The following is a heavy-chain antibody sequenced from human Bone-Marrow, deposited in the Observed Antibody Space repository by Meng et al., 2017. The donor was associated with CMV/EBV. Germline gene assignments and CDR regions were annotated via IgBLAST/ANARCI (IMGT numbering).Heavy chain of an antibody. CDR1: SSSYY. J-gene: IGHJ5*02. CDR3: ARVGGTYCSSTSCYGNWFDP. CDR2: IYYSGST. D-gene: IGHD2-2*01. Sequence: SSSYYWGWNRQPPGKGLEWIGSIYYSGSTYYNPSLESRVTISVDTSKNQFSLKLSSVTAADTAVYYCARVGGTYCSSTSCYGNWFDPWGQGTLVTVSS. V-gene: IGHV4-39*07.